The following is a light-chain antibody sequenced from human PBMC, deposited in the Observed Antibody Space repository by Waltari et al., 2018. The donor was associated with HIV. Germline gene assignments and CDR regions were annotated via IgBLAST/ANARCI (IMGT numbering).Light chain of an antibody. Sequence: DIQMTQSPSSLSASVGDRVTIYCRASQNIRNYVNWFQQRPGQAPTLLIHGASSLQSGVPSRFSGSGSGTDFTLIISGLQPEDIATYYCQQSLSVPYVSFGGGTKVEIK. CDR1: QNIRNY. V-gene: IGKV1-39*01. CDR2: GAS. CDR3: QQSLSVPYVS. J-gene: IGKJ4*01.